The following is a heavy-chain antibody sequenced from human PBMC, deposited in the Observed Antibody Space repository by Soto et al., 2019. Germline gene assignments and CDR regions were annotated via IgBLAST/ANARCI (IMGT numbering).Heavy chain of an antibody. V-gene: IGHV4-59*08. J-gene: IGHJ6*03. CDR2: IYYSGST. D-gene: IGHD2-15*01. CDR1: GGSISSYY. Sequence: PSETLSLTCTVSGGSISSYYWSWIRQPPGKGLEWIGYIYYSGSTNYNPSLKSRVTISVDTSKNQFSLKLSSVTAADTAVYYCARSGCSGGSCYTGAYYYYYMDVWGKGTTVTVSS. CDR3: ARSGCSGGSCYTGAYYYYYMDV.